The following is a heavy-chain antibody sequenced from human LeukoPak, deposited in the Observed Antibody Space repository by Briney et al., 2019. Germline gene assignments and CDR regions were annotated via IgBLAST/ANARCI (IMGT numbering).Heavy chain of an antibody. CDR2: IYYSGST. Sequence: SETLSLTCTFSLGSLSSYYWSWIRQPGGKRLEWIGYIYYSGSTNYKLSIKSRVTISVVTSKNQFSPTLTSVTAADTAVDYCAGYSGYDYYYYYGMDVWGQGTTVTVSS. CDR1: LGSLSSYY. D-gene: IGHD5-12*01. CDR3: AGYSGYDYYYYYGMDV. J-gene: IGHJ6*02. V-gene: IGHV4-59*01.